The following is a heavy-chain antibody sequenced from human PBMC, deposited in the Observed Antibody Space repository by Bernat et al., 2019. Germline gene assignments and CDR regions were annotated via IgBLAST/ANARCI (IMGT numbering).Heavy chain of an antibody. Sequence: EVQLVQSGAEVKKPGVSLRISCKGSGYSFTSYWISWVRQMPGKGLEWMGRIDPSDSYTNYSPSFQGHVTISADKSISTDYLQWSSLKASDTAMYDCAREYCSSTSCYYYYGMDVWGQGTTVTVSS. CDR3: AREYCSSTSCYYYYGMDV. CDR2: IDPSDSYT. CDR1: GYSFTSYW. J-gene: IGHJ6*02. V-gene: IGHV5-10-1*03. D-gene: IGHD2-2*01.